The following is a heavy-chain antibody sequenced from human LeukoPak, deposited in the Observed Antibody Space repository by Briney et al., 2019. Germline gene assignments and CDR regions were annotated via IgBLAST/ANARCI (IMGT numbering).Heavy chain of an antibody. CDR1: GFTFSSYS. D-gene: IGHD6-19*01. CDR2: ISYDGSNK. J-gene: IGHJ4*02. CDR3: AIRSQWLVFHPHFDY. Sequence: PGRSLRLSCAASGFTFSSYSMHSVRQAPGKGLERGAVISYDGSNKYYADSAKGRLTISRDNSKNTLYLQMNRPRAEHRALHYRAIRSQWLVFHPHFDYWGQGPLVTVSS. V-gene: IGHV3-30*03.